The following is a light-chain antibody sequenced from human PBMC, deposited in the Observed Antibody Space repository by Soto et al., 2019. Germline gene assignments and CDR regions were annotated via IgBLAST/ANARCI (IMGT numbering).Light chain of an antibody. J-gene: IGLJ2*01. CDR2: DVS. V-gene: IGLV2-14*03. CDR1: SSDVGGYNF. Sequence: QSALTQPASVSGSPGQSITIFCSGTSSDVGGYNFVSWYQVHPGKAPRLILYDVSSRPSGVSYRFSGSKSANTASLNISRLQAGDEADYYCSSYTTTTSLVVFGGGTKVTVL. CDR3: SSYTTTTSLVV.